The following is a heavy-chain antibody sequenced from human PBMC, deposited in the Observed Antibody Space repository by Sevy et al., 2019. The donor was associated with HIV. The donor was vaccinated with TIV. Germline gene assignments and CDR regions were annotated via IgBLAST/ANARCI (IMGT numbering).Heavy chain of an antibody. V-gene: IGHV1-2*06. Sequence: ASVKLSCKASGYTFTGYYMHWVRQAPGQGLEWMGRINPNSGGTNYAQKFQGRVTMTRDTSISTAYMELSRLRPDDTAVYYCARGCRSTSCYLDWFDPWGQGTLVTVSS. J-gene: IGHJ5*02. CDR1: GYTFTGYY. CDR2: INPNSGGT. D-gene: IGHD2-2*01. CDR3: ARGCRSTSCYLDWFDP.